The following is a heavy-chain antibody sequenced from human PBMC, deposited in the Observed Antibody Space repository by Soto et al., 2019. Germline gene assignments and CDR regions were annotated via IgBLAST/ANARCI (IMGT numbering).Heavy chain of an antibody. CDR3: ARGDWRPADGSSASTGKDA. CDR1: GGTFSSYA. V-gene: IGHV1-69*13. Sequence: SVKVSCKSSGGTFSSYAISWVRQAPGQGLEWMGGIIPIFGTANYAQKFQGRVTITADESTSTAYMELSSLRSEDTAVYYCARGDWRPADGSSASTGKDAGGEGARVTVS. J-gene: IGHJ6*02. D-gene: IGHD2-21*02. CDR2: IIPIFGTA.